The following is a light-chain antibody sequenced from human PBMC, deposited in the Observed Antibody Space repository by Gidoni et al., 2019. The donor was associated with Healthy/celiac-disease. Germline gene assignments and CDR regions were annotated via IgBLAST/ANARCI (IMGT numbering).Light chain of an antibody. CDR2: EVS. J-gene: IGLJ1*01. Sequence: QSALTQPAAVSGTPGKSITSSCTGTSSDVGSYTLVSWYQQHPGKAPKLMIYEVSKRPSGVSNRFSGSKSCNTASLTISGLQAEDEADYYCCSSAGSSTFVFGTGTKVTVL. V-gene: IGLV2-23*02. CDR3: CSSAGSSTFV. CDR1: SSDVGSYTL.